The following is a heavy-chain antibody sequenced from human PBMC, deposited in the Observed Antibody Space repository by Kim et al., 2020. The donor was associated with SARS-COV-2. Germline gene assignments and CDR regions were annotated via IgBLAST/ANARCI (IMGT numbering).Heavy chain of an antibody. D-gene: IGHD5-12*01. V-gene: IGHV1-69*01. J-gene: IGHJ3*02. Sequence: TANYAQKFQGRVTITADESTSTAYMELSSLRSEDTAVYYCASVAPDAFDIWGQGTMVTVSS. CDR2: TA. CDR3: ASVAPDAFDI.